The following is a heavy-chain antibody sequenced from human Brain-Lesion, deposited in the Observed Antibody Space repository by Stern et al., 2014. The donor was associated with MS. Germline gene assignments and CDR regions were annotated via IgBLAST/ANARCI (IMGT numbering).Heavy chain of an antibody. Sequence: QVQLVESGPGLVKPSQTLSLSCTVSGGSISSGGYYWSWIRQPAGQGLEWIGRIFTSGSTSYTPPPKGRFPISKDTSKNKSSLRLNSMTAADTAVYYCARGRVVPGFQYYATDVWGQGTTVIVSS. CDR2: IFTSGST. D-gene: IGHD2-2*01. CDR3: ARGRVVPGFQYYATDV. V-gene: IGHV4-61*02. J-gene: IGHJ6*02. CDR1: GGSISSGGYY.